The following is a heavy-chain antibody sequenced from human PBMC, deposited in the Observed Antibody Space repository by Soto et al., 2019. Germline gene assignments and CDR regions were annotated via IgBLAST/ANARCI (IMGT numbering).Heavy chain of an antibody. J-gene: IGHJ6*02. CDR1: GGSISSGGYY. CDR3: ASGYCGGACDWVFGMDV. D-gene: IGHD2-21*02. CDR2: IYYSGST. Sequence: QVQLQESGPGLVKPSQTLSLTCTVSGGSISSGGYYWSWIRQHPGKGLEWIGYIYYSGSTYYNPALKSRVTISVDTSKNQFSLKLSSVTAADTAVYYCASGYCGGACDWVFGMDVWGQGTTVTVSS. V-gene: IGHV4-31*03.